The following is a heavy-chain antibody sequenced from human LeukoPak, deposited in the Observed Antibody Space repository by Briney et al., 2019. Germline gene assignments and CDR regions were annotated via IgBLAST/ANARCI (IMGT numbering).Heavy chain of an antibody. V-gene: IGHV3-23*01. CDR3: AKLTGRIAGAYFDY. CDR2: IGGSGGST. CDR1: GFTVSSNY. D-gene: IGHD6-19*01. J-gene: IGHJ4*02. Sequence: GGSLRLSCAASGFTVSSNYMSWVRQAPGKGLEWVSAIGGSGGSTYHADSVKGRFTISRDNSKNTLDLQMSSLRAEDTAVYYCAKLTGRIAGAYFDYWGQGTLVTVSS.